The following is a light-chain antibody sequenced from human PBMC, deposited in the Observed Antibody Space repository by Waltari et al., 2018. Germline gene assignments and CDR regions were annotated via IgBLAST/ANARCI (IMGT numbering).Light chain of an antibody. CDR1: QSVSSNS. CDR3: QQYGTAPRT. J-gene: IGKJ1*01. CDR2: GAS. V-gene: IGKV3-20*01. Sequence: EIVLTQSPGTLSLSPGESTTLFCRASQSVSSNSLAWYQQRPGQAPRLLIYGASSRATGIPDRCSGSGSGTDFTLTISRLEPEDFALYYCQQYGTAPRTFGQGTKVEVK.